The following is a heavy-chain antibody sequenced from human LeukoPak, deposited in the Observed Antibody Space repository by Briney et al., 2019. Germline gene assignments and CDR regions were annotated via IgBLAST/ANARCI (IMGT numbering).Heavy chain of an antibody. Sequence: ASVKVSCKASEYTFTDYYIHWVRQAPGQGLEWMGWINPNSGGTNYAQKFQGRVTMTRDTSISTAYMELSRLRSDDTAVYYCARASSRSTSCHDYWGQGTLVTVSS. CDR3: ARASSRSTSCHDY. V-gene: IGHV1-2*02. CDR2: INPNSGGT. J-gene: IGHJ4*02. D-gene: IGHD2-2*01. CDR1: EYTFTDYY.